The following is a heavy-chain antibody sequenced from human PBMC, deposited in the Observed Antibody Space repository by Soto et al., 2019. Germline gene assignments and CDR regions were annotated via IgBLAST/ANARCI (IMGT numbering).Heavy chain of an antibody. CDR3: AREVRSGGSYYAPFDY. V-gene: IGHV3-30-3*01. J-gene: IGHJ4*02. D-gene: IGHD1-26*01. CDR1: GFTFSSYA. Sequence: QVQLVESGGGVVQPGRSLRLSCAASGFTFSSYAMHWVRQAPGKGLEWVAVISYDGSNKYYADSVKGRFTISRDNSKNTLYLQINSLRAEDTAVYYCAREVRSGGSYYAPFDYWGQGTLVTVSS. CDR2: ISYDGSNK.